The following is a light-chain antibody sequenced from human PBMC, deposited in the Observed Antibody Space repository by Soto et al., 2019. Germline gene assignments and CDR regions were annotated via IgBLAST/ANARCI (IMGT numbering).Light chain of an antibody. V-gene: IGKV3-20*01. CDR3: QQYGSSGT. J-gene: IGKJ1*01. CDR2: GAS. CDR1: QSVSSN. Sequence: EILMTQSPATLSLSPGEISTLSCRASQSVSSNLAWYQQKPGQAPRLLIYGASNRATGIPDRFSGSGSGTDFTLTISRLEPEDFAVYYCQQYGSSGTFGQGTKVDIK.